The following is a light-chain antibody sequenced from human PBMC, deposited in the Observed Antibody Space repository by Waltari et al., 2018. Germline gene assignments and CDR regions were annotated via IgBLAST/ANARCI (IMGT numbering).Light chain of an antibody. CDR3: QKYDSAPGT. V-gene: IGKV1-27*01. CDR2: AAF. Sequence: DFQMTQPPSSLSASVGDRVTITCRASQGISIYLALYQQKPGKVPNLLIHAAFSLHSGVPSRFSGSGYGTDFTLTISSLQPEDVGTYCCQKYDSAPGTFGPGTKVDIK. CDR1: QGISIY. J-gene: IGKJ3*01.